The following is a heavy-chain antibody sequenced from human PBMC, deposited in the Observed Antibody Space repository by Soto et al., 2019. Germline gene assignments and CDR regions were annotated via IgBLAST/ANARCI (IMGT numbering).Heavy chain of an antibody. D-gene: IGHD1-26*01. Sequence: QVQLVESGGGVVQPGRSLRLSCATSGFTFSSYGMHWVRQAPGKGLEWVAVIWYDGGNKYYADSVKGRFTISRDDSKNTLYLQMNSLRAEDTAIYYCARGSYDDNPWFDYWGQGTLVTVSS. CDR2: IWYDGGNK. CDR3: ARGSYDDNPWFDY. V-gene: IGHV3-33*01. J-gene: IGHJ4*02. CDR1: GFTFSSYG.